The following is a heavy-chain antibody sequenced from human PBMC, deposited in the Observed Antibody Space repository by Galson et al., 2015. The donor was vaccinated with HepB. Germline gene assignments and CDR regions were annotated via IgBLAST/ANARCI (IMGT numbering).Heavy chain of an antibody. Sequence: SVKVSCKASGYTFTSYDINWVRQATGQGLEWMGWMNPNSGNTGYAQKFQGRVTMTRNTSISTAYMELSSLRSEDTAVYYCARARREEAVVVPAAKGYYYYMDVWGKGTTVTVSS. CDR3: ARARREEAVVVPAAKGYYYYMDV. J-gene: IGHJ6*03. CDR1: GYTFTSYD. CDR2: MNPNSGNT. D-gene: IGHD2-2*01. V-gene: IGHV1-8*01.